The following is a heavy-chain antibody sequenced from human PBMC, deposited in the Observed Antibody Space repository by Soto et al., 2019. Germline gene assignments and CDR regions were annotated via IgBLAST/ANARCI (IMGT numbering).Heavy chain of an antibody. CDR1: GFTFSSYG. Sequence: QAGGSLRLSCAASGFTFSSYGMHWVRQAPGKGLEWVAVISYDGSNKYYADSVKGRFTISRDNSKNTLYLQMNSLRAEDTAVYYCAKALQYYYDSSGFYWGQGTLVTVSS. D-gene: IGHD3-22*01. CDR2: ISYDGSNK. V-gene: IGHV3-30*18. CDR3: AKALQYYYDSSGFY. J-gene: IGHJ4*02.